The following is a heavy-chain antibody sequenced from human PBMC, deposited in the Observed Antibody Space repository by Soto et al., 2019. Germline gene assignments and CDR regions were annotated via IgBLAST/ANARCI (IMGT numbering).Heavy chain of an antibody. CDR3: SREGSLSVGMFDY. CDR1: GGSISSYY. D-gene: IGHD3-16*01. V-gene: IGHV4-59*01. Sequence: QVQLQESGPGLVKPSETLSLTCTVSGGSISSYYWSWIRQPPGKGLEWIGYIYYSGSTNYNPPLKSRVTISVDTSKTKFSLKLSAVTAADTAVYYCSREGSLSVGMFDYWGQGTLVTVSS. J-gene: IGHJ4*02. CDR2: IYYSGST.